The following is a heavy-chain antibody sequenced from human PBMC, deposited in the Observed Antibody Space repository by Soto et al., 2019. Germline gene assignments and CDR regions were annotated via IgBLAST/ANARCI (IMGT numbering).Heavy chain of an antibody. CDR2: FYYSGST. Sequence: PWETLSLTCTVSGGSSSRGTYSWGWIRQPPGKGLEWIGTFYYSGSTNYNPSLKSRVTMSVDTSKNQFSLKVSSVTAADTALYYCARLGGYCTTSCYGYYAMDVWGQGTTVT. J-gene: IGHJ6*02. CDR3: ARLGGYCTTSCYGYYAMDV. D-gene: IGHD2-8*01. CDR1: GGSSSRGTYS. V-gene: IGHV4-39*01.